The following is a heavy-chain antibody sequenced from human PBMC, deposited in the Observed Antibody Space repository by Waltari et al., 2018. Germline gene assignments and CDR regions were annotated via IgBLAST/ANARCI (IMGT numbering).Heavy chain of an antibody. CDR2: FDPKDSET. CDR1: GNTLTGLS. J-gene: IGHJ5*02. CDR3: ATSGTYYFHWFDP. D-gene: IGHD1-26*01. Sequence: QVQLVQSGAEVKKPGASVKVSCKVSGNTLTGLSMHWVRQAPGKGLEWMGGFDPKDSETIYAQKFQGRVTMTEDTSTDTAYMELSSLRSDDTAVYYCATSGTYYFHWFDPWGQGTLVTVSS. V-gene: IGHV1-24*01.